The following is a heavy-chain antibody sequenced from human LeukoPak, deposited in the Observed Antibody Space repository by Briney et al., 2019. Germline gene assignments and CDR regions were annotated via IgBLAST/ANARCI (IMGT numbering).Heavy chain of an antibody. CDR1: GRSIISGGYY. V-gene: IGHV4-31*03. Sequence: SQTLFLTGTLTGRSIISGGYYSRWIRQHPGKGLEWIGYIYYSGSTYYNPSLQSRVTKSVDTSKNQFPLKLSSVTAADTAVYYCARDRGLRYFNWFDPWGQGTLVTVSS. D-gene: IGHD3-9*01. CDR2: IYYSGST. J-gene: IGHJ5*02. CDR3: ARDRGLRYFNWFDP.